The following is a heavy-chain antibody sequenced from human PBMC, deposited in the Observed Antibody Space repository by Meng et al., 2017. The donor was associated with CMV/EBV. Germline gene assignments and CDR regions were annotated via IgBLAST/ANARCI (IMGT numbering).Heavy chain of an antibody. D-gene: IGHD6-13*01. V-gene: IGHV2-5*02. CDR2: IYWDDYK. J-gene: IGHJ5*02. Sequence: QTPLSERGPPLAKPTHTLTLTCTFCRFSLSPSGVVVGWIAQPPGKALEWLALIYWDDYKRYIPSLKSRLSIPKDTYKNQVVLTMTNLDPVDTATYYFAHKGRRMAAAGINWFDPWGQGTLVTVSS. CDR3: AHKGRRMAAAGINWFDP. CDR1: RFSLSPSGVV.